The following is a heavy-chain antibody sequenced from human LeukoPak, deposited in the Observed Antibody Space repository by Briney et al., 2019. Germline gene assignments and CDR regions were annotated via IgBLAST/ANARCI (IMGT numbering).Heavy chain of an antibody. J-gene: IGHJ6*03. D-gene: IGHD3-10*01. V-gene: IGHV3-48*01. Sequence: GGSLRLSCAASGFTFSSYTMNWVRQPPGKGLEWVSNIGTSSTTIYYADSVKGRFTISRDNAKNSLYLQMNSLRADDTAVYYCARFAAGGPYYYYMDVWGKGTTVTISS. CDR1: GFTFSSYT. CDR3: ARFAAGGPYYYYMDV. CDR2: IGTSSTTI.